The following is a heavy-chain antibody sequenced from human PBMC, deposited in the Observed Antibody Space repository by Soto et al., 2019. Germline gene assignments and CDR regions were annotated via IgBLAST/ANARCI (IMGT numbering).Heavy chain of an antibody. CDR1: GRTLTTLS. CDR3: TTIRGPLECFDN. Sequence: QVQLVQSGAEVKGPGASVRVSCKVSGRTLTTLSIHWVRQAPGKGLEWMGGIDPEDGETLYAEEFQGRLTMTEDTSTDTAYMDLSSLTSDDTALYYCTTIRGPLECFDNWGQGTLVTVSS. V-gene: IGHV1-24*01. D-gene: IGHD3-3*01. J-gene: IGHJ4*02. CDR2: IDPEDGET.